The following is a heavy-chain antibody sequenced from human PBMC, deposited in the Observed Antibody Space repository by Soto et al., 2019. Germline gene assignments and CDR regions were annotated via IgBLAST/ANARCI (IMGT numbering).Heavy chain of an antibody. CDR1: GFTFDDYG. CDR2: INWNGGST. V-gene: IGHV3-20*04. J-gene: IGHJ6*02. Sequence: GGSLRLSCAASGFTFDDYGMSWVRQAPGKGLEWVSGINWNGGSTGYADPVKGRFTISRDNAKNSLYLQMNSLRAEDTALYYCARDQRGSYYNGMDVWGQGTTVTVSS. CDR3: ARDQRGSYYNGMDV. D-gene: IGHD1-26*01.